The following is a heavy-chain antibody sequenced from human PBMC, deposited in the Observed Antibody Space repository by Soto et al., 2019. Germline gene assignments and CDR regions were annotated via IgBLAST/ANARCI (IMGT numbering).Heavy chain of an antibody. CDR1: GGSISSYY. J-gene: IGHJ4*02. Sequence: PSETLSLTCTVSGGSISSYYWSWIRQPPGKGLEWIGYIYYSGSTNYNPSLKSRVTISVDTSKNQFSLKLSPVTAADTAVYYCARASYSGYDYTLDYWGQGTLVTVSS. D-gene: IGHD5-12*01. CDR3: ARASYSGYDYTLDY. V-gene: IGHV4-59*01. CDR2: IYYSGST.